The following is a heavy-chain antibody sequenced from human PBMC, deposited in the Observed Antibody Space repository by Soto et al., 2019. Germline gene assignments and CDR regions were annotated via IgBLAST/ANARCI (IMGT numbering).Heavy chain of an antibody. CDR2: IYYSGST. CDR1: GGSISSDGYY. J-gene: IGHJ6*02. V-gene: IGHV4-31*03. CDR3: AGEVFVMLTGYFDAMDI. Sequence: SETLSLTCTVSGGSISSDGYYWSWIRQHPGKGLEWIGYIYYSGSTYYNPSLKGRVTISVDTSKNQFSLKLSSVTAADTAVYYCAGEVFVMLTGYFDAMDIWGQGTMVTVSS. D-gene: IGHD3-9*01.